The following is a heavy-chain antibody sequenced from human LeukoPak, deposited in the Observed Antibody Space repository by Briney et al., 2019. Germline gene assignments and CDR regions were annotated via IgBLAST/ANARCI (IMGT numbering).Heavy chain of an antibody. D-gene: IGHD3-9*01. Sequence: SGGSLRLSCAASGLTFSNYAMSWVRQAPGKGLEWVSAIRDSGGSTYYADSVKGRFTISRDNSKNTLYLQMNSLRAEDTAVYYCAKGLLRYCDWLCPFDYWGQGTLVTVSS. CDR3: AKGLLRYCDWLCPFDY. J-gene: IGHJ4*02. CDR1: GLTFSNYA. CDR2: IRDSGGST. V-gene: IGHV3-23*01.